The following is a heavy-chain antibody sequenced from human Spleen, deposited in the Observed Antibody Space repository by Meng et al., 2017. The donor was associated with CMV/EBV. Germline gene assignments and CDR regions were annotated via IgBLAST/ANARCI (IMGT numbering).Heavy chain of an antibody. J-gene: IGHJ5*02. CDR1: GFTFSDYY. V-gene: IGHV3-11*01. Sequence: GESLKISCAASGFTFSDYYMSWIRQAPGKGLEWVSYTSSSGSAVYYADSVKGRFTISRDNARDSLYLQMNSLTAQDTAVYYCARGARWFGPWGQGTLVTVSS. CDR2: TSSSGSAV. CDR3: ARGARWFGP.